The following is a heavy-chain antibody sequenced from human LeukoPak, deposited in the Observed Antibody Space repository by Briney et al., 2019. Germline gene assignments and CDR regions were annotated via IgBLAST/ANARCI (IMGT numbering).Heavy chain of an antibody. J-gene: IGHJ6*02. CDR1: GFTFSRSG. CDR3: ARDQASYGMDV. Sequence: GGSLRLSCAASGFTFSRSGMHGVRQAPGKGLEWVSVIWYDGSHEDYADSVKGRFTISRDNSKNTLFMQRNSLRAEDTAVYYCARDQASYGMDVWGQGTTVTVSS. V-gene: IGHV3-33*01. CDR2: IWYDGSHE.